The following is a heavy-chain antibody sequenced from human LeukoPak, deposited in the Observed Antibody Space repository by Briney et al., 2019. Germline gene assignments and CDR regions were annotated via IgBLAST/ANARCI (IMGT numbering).Heavy chain of an antibody. D-gene: IGHD3-10*01. Sequence: ASVKVSCKASGYTFTGYYMHWVRQAPGQGLEWMGWINPNSGGTNYAQKFQGRVTMTRDTSISTAYMELSRLRSDDTAVYYCARGGALWFGELLYGRYYYYGMDVWGQGTTVTVSS. V-gene: IGHV1-2*02. CDR1: GYTFTGYY. CDR3: ARGGALWFGELLYGRYYYYGMDV. CDR2: INPNSGGT. J-gene: IGHJ6*02.